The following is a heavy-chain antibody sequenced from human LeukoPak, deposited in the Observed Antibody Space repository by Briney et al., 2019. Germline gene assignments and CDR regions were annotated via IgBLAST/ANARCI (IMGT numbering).Heavy chain of an antibody. CDR3: AKASFQRWLQLGGD. CDR1: GFTFSSYG. Sequence: PWGSLRLSCAASGFTFSSYGMHWVRQAPGKGLEWVAVISYDGSNKYYADSVKGRFTISRDNSKNTLYLQMNSLRAEDTAVYYCAKASFQRWLQLGGDWGQGALVTVSS. J-gene: IGHJ4*02. V-gene: IGHV3-30*18. D-gene: IGHD5-24*01. CDR2: ISYDGSNK.